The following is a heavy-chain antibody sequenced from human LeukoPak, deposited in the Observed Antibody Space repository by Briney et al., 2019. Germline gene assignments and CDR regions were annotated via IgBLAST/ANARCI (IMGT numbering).Heavy chain of an antibody. Sequence: SETLSLTCTVSGGSISSYYWSWIRQPAGKGLEWIGRIYTSGSTNYNPSLKSRVTMSVDTSKNQFSLKLSSVTAADTAVYYCARGQGFLDSSGRTEYFQHWGQGTLVTVSS. J-gene: IGHJ1*01. CDR3: ARGQGFLDSSGRTEYFQH. CDR1: GGSISSYY. D-gene: IGHD3-22*01. CDR2: IYTSGST. V-gene: IGHV4-4*07.